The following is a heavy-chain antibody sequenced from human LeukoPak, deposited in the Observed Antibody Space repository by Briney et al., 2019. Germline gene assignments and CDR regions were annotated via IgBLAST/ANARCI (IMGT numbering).Heavy chain of an antibody. CDR3: ATLTTVSPFDY. CDR1: GGSISSGSYY. J-gene: IGHJ4*02. V-gene: IGHV4-61*02. D-gene: IGHD4-11*01. Sequence: KPSETLSLTCTVSGGSISSGSYYWSWIRQPAGKGLEWIGRIYTSGSTNYNPSLKSRVTISVDTSKNQFSLKLSSVTAADTAVYYCATLTTVSPFDYWGQGTLVTVSS. CDR2: IYTSGST.